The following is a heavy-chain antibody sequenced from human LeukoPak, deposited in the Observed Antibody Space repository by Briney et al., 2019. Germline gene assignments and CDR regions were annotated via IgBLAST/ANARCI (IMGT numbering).Heavy chain of an antibody. CDR1: GGSISSYY. CDR3: ARLLPYSSSSCVGFDP. CDR2: IYTSGST. V-gene: IGHV4-4*09. Sequence: SETLSLTCTVSGGSISSYYWSWIRQPPGKGLEWIGYIYTSGSTNYNPSLKSRVTISVDTSKNQFSLKLSSVTAADTVVYYCARLLPYSSSSCVGFDPWGQGTLVTVSS. J-gene: IGHJ5*02. D-gene: IGHD6-6*01.